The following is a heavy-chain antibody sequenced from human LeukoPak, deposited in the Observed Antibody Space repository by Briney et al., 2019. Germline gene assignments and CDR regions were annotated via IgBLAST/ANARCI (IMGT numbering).Heavy chain of an antibody. Sequence: GGSLRLSCAASGFTFSSYAMTWVRQAPGKGLEWVSTIYPSESSTYYADSMMGRFAISRDNSKSTLYLQMNGLRPEDTAVYYCAKGSSSSNYYYGMDVWGQGTTVTVSS. CDR1: GFTFSSYA. CDR2: IYPSESST. V-gene: IGHV3-23*01. J-gene: IGHJ6*02. CDR3: AKGSSSSNYYYGMDV. D-gene: IGHD6-6*01.